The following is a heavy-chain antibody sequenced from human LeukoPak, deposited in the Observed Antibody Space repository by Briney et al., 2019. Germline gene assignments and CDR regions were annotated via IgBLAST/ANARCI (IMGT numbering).Heavy chain of an antibody. V-gene: IGHV4-59*01. D-gene: IGHD3-9*01. J-gene: IGHJ4*02. CDR3: ARAIDRQGNDY. CDR2: IYYSGST. Sequence: SETLSLTCTVSGGSISSYYWSWIRQPPGKGLEWIGYIYYSGSTNYNPSLKSRVTISVDTSKNQFSLKLSSVTAADTAVYYCARAIDRQGNDYWGQGTLVTVSS. CDR1: GGSISSYY.